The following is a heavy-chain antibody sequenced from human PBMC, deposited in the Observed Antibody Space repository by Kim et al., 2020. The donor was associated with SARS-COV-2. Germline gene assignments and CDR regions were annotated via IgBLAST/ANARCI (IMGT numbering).Heavy chain of an antibody. D-gene: IGHD4-17*01. CDR3: ARDLDDYGFRWFDL. Sequence: AQNFQGRVTMTSDTSTNTAYLEVTGLRSEDTAVYFCARDLDDYGFRWFDLWGQGTLVTVSS. J-gene: IGHJ5*02. V-gene: IGHV1-46*01.